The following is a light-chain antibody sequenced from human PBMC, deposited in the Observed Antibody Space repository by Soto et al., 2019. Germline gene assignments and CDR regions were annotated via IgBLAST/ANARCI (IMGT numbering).Light chain of an antibody. J-gene: IGKJ5*01. V-gene: IGKV3D-20*02. CDR3: QQRSNWPPIT. CDR1: QSVISSY. Sequence: EVVLTQSPGSLSLSPGERSTLSCRASQSVISSYLAWYQQKPGQAPRLLIYGASSRATGIPDRFNGSGSGTEFTLTISSLEPEDAAVYYCQQRSNWPPITFGQGTRWRL. CDR2: GAS.